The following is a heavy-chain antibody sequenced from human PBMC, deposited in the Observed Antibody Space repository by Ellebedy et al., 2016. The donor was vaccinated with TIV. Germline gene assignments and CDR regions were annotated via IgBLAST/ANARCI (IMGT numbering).Heavy chain of an antibody. D-gene: IGHD2-2*01. CDR3: ARGPGDIVVVPAGRPMLLGSYYGMDV. CDR2: MNPNSGNT. V-gene: IGHV1-8*01. CDR1: GYTFTSYY. Sequence: ASVKVSCKASGYTFTSYYMHWVRQATGQGLEWMGWMNPNSGNTGYAQKFQGRVTITRNTSISTAYMELSSLRSEDTAVYYCARGPGDIVVVPAGRPMLLGSYYGMDVWGQGTTVTVSS. J-gene: IGHJ6*02.